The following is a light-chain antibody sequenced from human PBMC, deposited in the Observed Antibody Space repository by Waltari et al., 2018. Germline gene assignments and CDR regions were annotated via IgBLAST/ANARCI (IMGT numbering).Light chain of an antibody. CDR3: QSFDSSLSASV. J-gene: IGLJ3*02. CDR2: CTT. CDR1: SSNFGAGYD. V-gene: IGLV1-40*01. Sequence: QSVLTQPPSMSGAPGQKVTIPCTGGSSNFGAGYDVHWYQQFPGTAPKLLIFCTTNRASGVPGRFSGSRSGTSASLAIAGVQSEDEAVYYCQSFDSSLSASVFGGGTKLTVL.